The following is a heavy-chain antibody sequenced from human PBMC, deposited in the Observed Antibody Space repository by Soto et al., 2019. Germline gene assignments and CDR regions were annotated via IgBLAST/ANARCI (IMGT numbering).Heavy chain of an antibody. D-gene: IGHD5-18*01. J-gene: IGHJ4*02. CDR2: INPSGGST. Sequence: QVQLVQSGAEVKKPGASVKVSCKASGYTFTSYYMHWVRQAPGQGLEWMGIINPSGGSTTYAQKCQGRVSMTRDTSTSTVYMELSSLRSEDTSVYYCARVGGYSYGGVDYWGQGTVVTVSS. CDR1: GYTFTSYY. CDR3: ARVGGYSYGGVDY. V-gene: IGHV1-46*01.